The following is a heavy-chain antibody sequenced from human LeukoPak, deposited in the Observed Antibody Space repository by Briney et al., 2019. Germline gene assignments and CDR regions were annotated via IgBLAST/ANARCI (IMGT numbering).Heavy chain of an antibody. D-gene: IGHD5-18*01. CDR1: GFIVIAYW. J-gene: IGHJ4*02. CDR3: AVGYNGGSDY. V-gene: IGHV3-7*01. CDR2: IKQDGGAR. Sequence: GGSLRLSCAASGFIVIAYWMNWVRQAPGQGLECLANIKQDGGARYYVGSVKGRFTISSDSAKSLVYLQMDSLRAEYTATYCCAVGYNGGSDYWGQGTLVTVSS.